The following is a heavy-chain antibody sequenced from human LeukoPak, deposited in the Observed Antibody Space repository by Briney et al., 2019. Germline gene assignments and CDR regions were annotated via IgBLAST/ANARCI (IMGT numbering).Heavy chain of an antibody. D-gene: IGHD2-2*01. CDR2: INHSGST. J-gene: IGHJ6*03. CDR3: SRLQLDQLLSRYYYYYMDV. V-gene: IGHV4-34*01. CDR1: VGSLSCYY. Sequence: ASETLSLTSAVYVGSLSCYYWSCIRPPPGKLLECTWEINHSGSTDYNPSLKSRFTISVDTSKNQFSLKLNSLTAADTAVYYCSRLQLDQLLSRYYYYYMDVWVKGSTV.